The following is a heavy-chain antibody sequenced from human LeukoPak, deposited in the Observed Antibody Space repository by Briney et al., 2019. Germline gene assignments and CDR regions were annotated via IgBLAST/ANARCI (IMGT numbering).Heavy chain of an antibody. D-gene: IGHD3-10*01. CDR2: IYNSGNT. CDR1: GGSISGYY. J-gene: IGHJ4*02. V-gene: IGHV4-59*08. Sequence: WETLSLTCTVSGGSISGYYLSWIRQPPGKGLEWVGYIYNSGNTNYNPSLKSGVTISVDTSKNQFSLKLSSVTAADTAVYYCARAAYGSGSYLFDYWGQGTLVTVSS. CDR3: ARAAYGSGSYLFDY.